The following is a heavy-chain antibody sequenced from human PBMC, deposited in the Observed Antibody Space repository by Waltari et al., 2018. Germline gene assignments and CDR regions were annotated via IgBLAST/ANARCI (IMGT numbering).Heavy chain of an antibody. Sequence: QLQLQESGPGLVKPSETLSLTCTVSGGSISSSSYYWGWIRQPPGKGLDWIGSIYYSGSTYYNPSLKSRVTISVDTSKNQFSLKLSSVTAADTAVYYCARDSPTTMYSSSCLFDYWGQGTLVTVSS. CDR2: IYYSGST. J-gene: IGHJ4*02. CDR1: GGSISSSSYY. CDR3: ARDSPTTMYSSSCLFDY. V-gene: IGHV4-39*07. D-gene: IGHD6-13*01.